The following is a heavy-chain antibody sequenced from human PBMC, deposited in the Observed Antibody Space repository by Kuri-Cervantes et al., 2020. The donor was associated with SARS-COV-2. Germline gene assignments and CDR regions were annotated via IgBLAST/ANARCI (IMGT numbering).Heavy chain of an antibody. J-gene: IGHJ6*02. CDR1: GGTFSSYA. D-gene: IGHD3-22*01. CDR2: IIPIFGTA. Sequence: SVKVSCKASGGTFSSYAISWVRQAPGQGLEWMGGIIPIFGTANYAQKFQGRVTITADESTSTAYTELSSLRSEDTAVYYCTFTPYYYDSSGYYYYYGMDVWGQGTTVTVSS. V-gene: IGHV1-69*13. CDR3: TFTPYYYDSSGYYYYYGMDV.